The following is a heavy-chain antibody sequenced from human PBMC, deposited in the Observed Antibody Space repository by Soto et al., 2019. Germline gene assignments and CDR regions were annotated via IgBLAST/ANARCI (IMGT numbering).Heavy chain of an antibody. Sequence: DSLTISCKVSGYSFTSYWIGWVRQMPGKGLEWMGIIYPGGSDTRYSPSFQGQVTISADKSISTAYLQWSSLKASYTAMDYCGRHRGVSDWFPHTLYYYYGMDVWGQRTTFTVSS. CDR2: IYPGGSDT. CDR1: GYSFTSYW. V-gene: IGHV5-51*01. CDR3: GRHRGVSDWFPHTLYYYYGMDV. D-gene: IGHD3-10*01. J-gene: IGHJ6*02.